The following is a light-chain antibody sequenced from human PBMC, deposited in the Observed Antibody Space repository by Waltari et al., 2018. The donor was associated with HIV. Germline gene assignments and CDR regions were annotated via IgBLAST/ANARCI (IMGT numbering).Light chain of an antibody. J-gene: IGKJ2*01. V-gene: IGKV1-5*03. CDR1: RSISRW. Sequence: TPSPSTLSASVGDRVTITCRASRSISRWLAWYQQKPGKAPKLLIYMASELQSGVPSRFSGSGSGTVFTLAISSLQPDDSATYYCQLYDGFSYNFGLGTKLEIK. CDR3: QLYDGFSYN. CDR2: MAS.